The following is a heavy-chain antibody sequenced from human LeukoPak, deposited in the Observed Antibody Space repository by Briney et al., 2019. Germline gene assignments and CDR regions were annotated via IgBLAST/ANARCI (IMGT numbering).Heavy chain of an antibody. CDR3: ARFDSPISAFDI. CDR1: GVSVINYY. D-gene: IGHD3-22*01. V-gene: IGHV4-59*02. Sequence: SETLSLTCTVSGVSVINYYWSWIRQPQGKGLEWIGYIYYSGNSDYNPSLKSRVTISVATSKNQFSLKLTSVTPADTAVYFCARFDSPISAFDIWGQGTVVTVSS. CDR2: IYYSGNS. J-gene: IGHJ3*02.